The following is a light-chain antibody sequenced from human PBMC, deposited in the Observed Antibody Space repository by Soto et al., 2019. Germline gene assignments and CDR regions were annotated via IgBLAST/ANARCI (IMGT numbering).Light chain of an antibody. CDR1: QNVYNN. Sequence: EIVMTQSPAPLSVSPGEGATLSCKASQNVYNNLAWYQQRPGQPPRLLIYDASTRATGISARFSGSGYGTEFTLTSSSLQSEDVAVYFCQQCRNWPLTFGGGTKVEIK. V-gene: IGKV3-15*01. CDR2: DAS. CDR3: QQCRNWPLT. J-gene: IGKJ4*01.